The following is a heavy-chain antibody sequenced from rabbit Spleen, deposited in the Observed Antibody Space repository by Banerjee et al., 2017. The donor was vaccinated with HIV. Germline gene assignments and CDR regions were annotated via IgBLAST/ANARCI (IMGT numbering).Heavy chain of an antibody. CDR3: AGGYADGSGLPTYYFGL. J-gene: IGHJ4*01. CDR1: GFDFSKYY. Sequence: QLKESGGGRVQPGGSLKLSCKVSGFDFSKYYMSWVRQTPGKGLEWIGYIEPVFGVTYYASWVNGRFTISSHNAQKTLYLDLNSLTAADTATYYCAGGYADGSGLPTYYFGLWGPGTLVTV. D-gene: IGHD8-1*01. V-gene: IGHV1S7*01. CDR2: IEPVFGVT.